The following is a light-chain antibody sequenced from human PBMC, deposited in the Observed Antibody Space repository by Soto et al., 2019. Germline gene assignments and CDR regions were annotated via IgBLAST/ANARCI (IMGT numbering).Light chain of an antibody. V-gene: IGKV1-39*01. CDR2: ASS. J-gene: IGKJ5*01. CDR3: PLSAKTLIT. Sequence: SLSVFAVSVYGGDTVTITGWASQNIGRLSSWLPATPGQAPRPLMYASSVLQSGVPPRFSGSGSGTESTLTITTLLPEDPASYYSPLSAKTLITCGQGTQLDIK. CDR1: QNIGRL.